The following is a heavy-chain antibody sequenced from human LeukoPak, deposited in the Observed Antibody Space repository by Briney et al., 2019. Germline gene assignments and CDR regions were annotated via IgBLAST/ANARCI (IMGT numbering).Heavy chain of an antibody. CDR3: ARGRIAAAGQYYYYGMDV. V-gene: IGHV1-69*13. CDR2: IIPIFGTA. D-gene: IGHD6-13*01. Sequence: SVKVSCKASGGTFSSYAISWVRHAPGQGLEWMGGIIPIFGTANYAQKFQGRVTITADESTSTAYMELSSLRSEDTAVYYCARGRIAAAGQYYYYGMDVWGQGTTVTVSS. J-gene: IGHJ6*02. CDR1: GGTFSSYA.